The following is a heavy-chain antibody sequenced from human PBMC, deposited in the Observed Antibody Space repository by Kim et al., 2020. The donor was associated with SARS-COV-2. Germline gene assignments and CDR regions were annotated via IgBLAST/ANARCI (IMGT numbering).Heavy chain of an antibody. CDR2: IYYSGST. J-gene: IGHJ4*02. Sequence: SETLSLTCTVSGGSISSSSYYWGWIRQPPGKGLEWIGSIYYSGSTYYNPSLKSRVTISVDTSKNQFSLKLSSVTAADTAVYYCAVTYSSSWYSYGTNFDYWGQGTLVTASS. CDR1: GGSISSSSYY. D-gene: IGHD6-13*01. V-gene: IGHV4-39*01. CDR3: AVTYSSSWYSYGTNFDY.